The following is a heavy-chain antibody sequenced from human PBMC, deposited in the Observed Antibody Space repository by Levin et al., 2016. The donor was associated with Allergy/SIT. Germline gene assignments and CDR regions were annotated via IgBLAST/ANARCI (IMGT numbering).Heavy chain of an antibody. CDR3: ATDGAVRGAPLGASLSFDS. CDR2: TYYRAKWFV. J-gene: IGHJ4*02. CDR1: GHSVSGSRAT. V-gene: IGHV6-1*01. Sequence: SQTLSLTCGVSGHSVSGSRATWNWIRQSPSRGLEWLGRTYYRAKWFVDYAPSMRSRADIKADIFDNQISLQLDSLTPEDTATYFCATDGAVRGAPLGASLSFDSWGQGNPWSPSLQ. D-gene: IGHD3-16*01.